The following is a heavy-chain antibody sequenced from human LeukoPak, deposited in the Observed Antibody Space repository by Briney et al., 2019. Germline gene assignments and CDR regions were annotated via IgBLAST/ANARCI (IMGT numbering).Heavy chain of an antibody. V-gene: IGHV4-34*01. CDR3: ARELLGAPTPWAY. Sequence: SETLSLTCSVSMESTSGNYWSWVRQAPGKGLEWIGEISRFGITNYHPSLKSRVTMSLDRSKNQFPLELTSVTAADSGVYYCARELLGAPTPWAYWGQGTLVTVSS. CDR1: MESTSGNY. CDR2: ISRFGIT. D-gene: IGHD1-26*01. J-gene: IGHJ4*02.